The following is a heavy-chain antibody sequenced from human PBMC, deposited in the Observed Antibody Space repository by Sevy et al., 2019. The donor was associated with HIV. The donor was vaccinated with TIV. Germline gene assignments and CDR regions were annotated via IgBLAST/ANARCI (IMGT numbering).Heavy chain of an antibody. CDR2: TYYRSKWYN. D-gene: IGHD1-26*01. V-gene: IGHV6-1*01. Sequence: KQSQTLSRNCAISGDSVSSNSAAWNWIRQSPSRGLEWMGRTYYRSKWYNDYAVSVKSRISINPDTSKNQFSLQLNSVTPEDTAVYFCATGIPEWELGGHWFDPWGQGTLVTVSS. CDR3: ATGIPEWELGGHWFDP. CDR1: GDSVSSNSAA. J-gene: IGHJ5*02.